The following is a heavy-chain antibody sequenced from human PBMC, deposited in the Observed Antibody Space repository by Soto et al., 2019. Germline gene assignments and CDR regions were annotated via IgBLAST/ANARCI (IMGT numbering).Heavy chain of an antibody. J-gene: IGHJ6*02. CDR1: GYIFVNYG. CDR3: AMVDLYVTPTPQDV. Sequence: QVQLEQSGDEVKKPGASVKVSCKASGYIFVNYGIAWVRQAPGQGLEWLGWISPYTGNTYYATKVQGRLTLTTDTSTSTAFMYLGSLTSTDTAVDYYAMVDLYVTPTPQDVWGQGTTVTVSS. V-gene: IGHV1-18*01. CDR2: ISPYTGNT. D-gene: IGHD3-16*01.